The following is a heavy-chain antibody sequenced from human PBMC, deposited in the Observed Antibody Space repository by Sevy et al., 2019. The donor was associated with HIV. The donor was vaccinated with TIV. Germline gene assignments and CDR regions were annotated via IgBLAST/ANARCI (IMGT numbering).Heavy chain of an antibody. CDR2: ISCDGSNK. CDR3: ARGEASNWYVLAANY. CDR1: GFTFSSYP. V-gene: IGHV3-30*04. J-gene: IGHJ4*02. D-gene: IGHD1-20*01. Sequence: GGSLRLSCAASGFTFSSYPMHWVRQAPGKGLEWVTVISCDGSNKYYADFVKGRFTISRDNSKNTLYLQMNSLRAEDTAVYYCARGEASNWYVLAANYWGQGTLVTVSS.